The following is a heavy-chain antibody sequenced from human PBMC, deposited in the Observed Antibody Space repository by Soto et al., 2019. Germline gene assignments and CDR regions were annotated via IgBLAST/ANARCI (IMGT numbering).Heavy chain of an antibody. Sequence: QVQLVQSGAEVKKPGASVKVSCKASGYTFTSYAMHWVRQAPGQRLEWMGWINAGNGNTKYSQKCQGRVTITRDTSASTAYMELSSLRSEDTALYYCARDLEYSSSFAFDIWGQGTMVTVSS. D-gene: IGHD6-6*01. CDR1: GYTFTSYA. J-gene: IGHJ3*02. CDR3: ARDLEYSSSFAFDI. V-gene: IGHV1-3*01. CDR2: INAGNGNT.